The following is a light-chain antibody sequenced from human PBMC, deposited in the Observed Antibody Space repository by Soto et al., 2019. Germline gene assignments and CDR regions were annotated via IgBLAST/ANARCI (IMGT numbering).Light chain of an antibody. CDR2: ATS. CDR3: QQYGDYNSPRYS. CDR1: QSVSTNY. V-gene: IGKV3-20*01. Sequence: EIVLTQSPGTLSLSPGDRVTLSCRASQSVSTNYFSWYQQKPGQAPRLLIYATSSRAVGIPDRFSGSGSGTDFTLTISRLEPEDFAMYYCQQYGDYNSPRYSFGKGTRLEI. J-gene: IGKJ2*03.